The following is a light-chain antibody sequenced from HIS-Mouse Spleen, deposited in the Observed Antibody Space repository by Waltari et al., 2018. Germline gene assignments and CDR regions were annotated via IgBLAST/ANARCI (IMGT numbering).Light chain of an antibody. CDR1: ELPKKY. CDR2: EDS. CDR3: YSTDSSGNHRV. Sequence: SYELTQPPSVPVSPGKTARITCSGEELPKKYAYWYQQKSGQAPVLVIYEDSNRPSGIPERFSGSSSGTMATLTISGAQVEDEADYYCYSTDSSGNHRVFGGGTKLTVL. V-gene: IGLV3-10*01. J-gene: IGLJ2*01.